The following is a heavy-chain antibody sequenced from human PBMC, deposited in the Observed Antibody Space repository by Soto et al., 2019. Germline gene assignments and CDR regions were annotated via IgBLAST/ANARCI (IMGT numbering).Heavy chain of an antibody. CDR2: ISAHNGNT. J-gene: IGHJ4*02. CDR3: ARGRYGDY. D-gene: IGHD1-1*01. V-gene: IGHV1-18*01. Sequence: QVHLVQSGAEVKKPGASVKVSCKGSGYGFTTYGITWVRQAPGQGLEWMAWISAHNGNTNYAQKVKGRVTVTRDTSTSTAFMELRSLRSDDTAVYYCARGRYGDYWGQGALVTVSS. CDR1: GYGFTTYG.